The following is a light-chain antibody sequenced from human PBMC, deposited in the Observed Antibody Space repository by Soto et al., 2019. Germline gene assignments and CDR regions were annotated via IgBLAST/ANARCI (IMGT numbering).Light chain of an antibody. Sequence: DIQMTQSPSTLSASVGDSVIITYRASQSISRWLARYQQKPGKAPKLLIYKASSLESGVPSRYSGSGSGIEFTLTISSLQPDDFATYFCQQYNTYPTTFGPGTKVDI. CDR2: KAS. J-gene: IGKJ3*01. CDR3: QQYNTYPTT. V-gene: IGKV1-5*03. CDR1: QSISRW.